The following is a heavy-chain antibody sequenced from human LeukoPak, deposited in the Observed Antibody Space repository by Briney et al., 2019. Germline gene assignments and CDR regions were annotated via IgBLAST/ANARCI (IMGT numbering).Heavy chain of an antibody. CDR1: GVSISSSNW. D-gene: IGHD4-17*01. J-gene: IGHJ4*02. Sequence: SGTLSLTCAVSGVSISSSNWWSWVRQPPGKGLEWIGEIYHSGSTNYNPSLKSRVTISVDKSKNQFSLKLSSVTAADTAVYYCARDARDYGDVLGRGFDYWGQGTLVTVSS. V-gene: IGHV4-4*02. CDR3: ARDARDYGDVLGRGFDY. CDR2: IYHSGST.